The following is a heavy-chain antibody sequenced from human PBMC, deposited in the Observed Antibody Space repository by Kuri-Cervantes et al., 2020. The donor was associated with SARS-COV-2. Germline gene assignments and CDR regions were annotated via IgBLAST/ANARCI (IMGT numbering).Heavy chain of an antibody. CDR1: GGSISSYY. J-gene: IGHJ5*02. D-gene: IGHD1-20*01. V-gene: IGHV4-59*01. CDR2: IYYSGST. CDR3: AREITGTTVGDNGFDP. Sequence: SETLSLTCTVSGGSISSYYWSWIRQPPGKGLEWIGYIYYSGSTNYNPSLKSRITIPVDTSKNQFSLKLSSVTAADTAVYYCAREITGTTVGDNGFDPWGQGTLVTVSS.